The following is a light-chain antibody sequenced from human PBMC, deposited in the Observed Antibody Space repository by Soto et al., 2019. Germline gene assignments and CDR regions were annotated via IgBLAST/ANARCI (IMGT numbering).Light chain of an antibody. CDR2: SND. V-gene: IGLV1-44*01. J-gene: IGLJ2*01. CDR3: ATWDDSLNVV. Sequence: QSVLTQSPSASGTPGQRVSISCSGSTSNIGTNTVSWYQHVPGTAPKLLIYSNDQRPSAVPGRVPGSKSGTSASLAISGLLSEDEADYYCATWDDSLNVVFGGGTKLTVL. CDR1: TSNIGTNT.